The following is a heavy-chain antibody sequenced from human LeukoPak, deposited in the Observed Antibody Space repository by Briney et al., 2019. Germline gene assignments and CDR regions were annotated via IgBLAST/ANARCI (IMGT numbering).Heavy chain of an antibody. J-gene: IGHJ6*02. CDR3: AKVKDYYYYYGMDV. CDR2: ISSGGTT. Sequence: GGSLRLSCAASGFTVDSNYLSWVRQAPGKGLEWVSLISSGGTTYYADSVKGRFTISRDNSKNTLYLQMNSLRAEDTAVYYCAKVKDYYYYYGMDVWGQGTTVTVSS. CDR1: GFTVDSNY. V-gene: IGHV3-53*01.